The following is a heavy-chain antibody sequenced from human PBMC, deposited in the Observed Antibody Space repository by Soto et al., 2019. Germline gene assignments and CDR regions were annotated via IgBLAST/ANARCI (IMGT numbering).Heavy chain of an antibody. V-gene: IGHV3-30*18. D-gene: IGHD5-12*01. CDR2: ISYDGSNK. CDR1: GFTFSSYG. J-gene: IGHJ3*02. CDR3: AKDVFRDGYNSDAFDI. Sequence: QVQLVESGGGVVQPGRSLRLSCAASGFTFSSYGMHWVRQAPGKGLEWVEVISYDGSNKYYADSVKGRFTISRDNSKNTLYLQMNSLRAEDTAVYYCAKDVFRDGYNSDAFDIWGQGTMVTVSS.